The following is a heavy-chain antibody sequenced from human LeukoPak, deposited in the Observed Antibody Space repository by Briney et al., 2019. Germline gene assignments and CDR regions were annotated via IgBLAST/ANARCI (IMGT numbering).Heavy chain of an antibody. CDR1: GYSFTSYW. J-gene: IGHJ6*03. Sequence: GESLKISCKGSGYSFTSYWIGWVRQMPGKGLEWMGIIYPGDSDTRYSPSFPGQVTISADKSISTAYLQWSSLKASDTAMYYCARQIAAAGTVGRIYYYYYMDVWGKGTTVTVSS. V-gene: IGHV5-51*01. CDR2: IYPGDSDT. CDR3: ARQIAAAGTVGRIYYYYYMDV. D-gene: IGHD6-13*01.